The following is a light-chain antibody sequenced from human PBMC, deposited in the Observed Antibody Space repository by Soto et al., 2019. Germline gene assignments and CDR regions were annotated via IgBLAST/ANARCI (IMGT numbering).Light chain of an antibody. Sequence: EIVMPQSPATLSVSPGERATLSCRASQSVSSNLAWYQQKPGQAPRLLIYGASTRATGIPARFSGSGSGTEFTLTISSLQSEDFAVYYCQQYNNWPPPTFGQGTRLEIK. CDR3: QQYNNWPPPT. V-gene: IGKV3-15*01. CDR1: QSVSSN. CDR2: GAS. J-gene: IGKJ5*01.